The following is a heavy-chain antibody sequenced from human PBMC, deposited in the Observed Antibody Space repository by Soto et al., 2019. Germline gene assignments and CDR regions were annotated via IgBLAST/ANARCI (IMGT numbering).Heavy chain of an antibody. V-gene: IGHV3-30-3*01. CDR2: ISYDGSNI. D-gene: IGHD3-10*01. CDR1: GFTFRSYA. CDR3: AKALDYYGSGSDYNPLLGYHFYGMDV. J-gene: IGHJ6*02. Sequence: QVQLVESGGGVVQPGRSLRLSCAASGFTFRSYAMHWVRLAPGKGLEWVAVISYDGSNIYYADSVKGRFTISRDNSKNTLYLQMNSLRPEDTAVYYCAKALDYYGSGSDYNPLLGYHFYGMDVWGQGTTVTVSS.